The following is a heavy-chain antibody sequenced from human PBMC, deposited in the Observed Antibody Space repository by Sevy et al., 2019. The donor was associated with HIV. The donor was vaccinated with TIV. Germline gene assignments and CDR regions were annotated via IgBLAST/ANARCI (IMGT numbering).Heavy chain of an antibody. V-gene: IGHV1-24*01. D-gene: IGHD2-2*01. CDR2: FDPEDGET. Sequence: ASVKVSCKVSGYTLTELSMHWVRQAPGKGLEWMGGFDPEDGETIYAQKFQGRVIMTEDTSTDTAYMELSSLRSEDTAVYYCATDRDCSSTSCYPGGMDVWGQGTTVTVSS. J-gene: IGHJ6*02. CDR3: ATDRDCSSTSCYPGGMDV. CDR1: GYTLTELS.